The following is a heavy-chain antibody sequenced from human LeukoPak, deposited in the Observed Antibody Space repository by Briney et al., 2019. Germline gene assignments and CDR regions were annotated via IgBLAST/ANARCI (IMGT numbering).Heavy chain of an antibody. D-gene: IGHD2-15*01. J-gene: IGHJ6*02. CDR1: GFPFSSYA. V-gene: IGHV3-64D*09. CDR3: VRGYSFGPYGMDV. CDR2: ISDSGGST. Sequence: PGGSLRLSCSASGFPFSSYAMHWVGQTPGKGLEYLSAISDSGGSTYYADSVKGRFTISRDNSKNTLYLQMSSLRAEDPAVYFCVRGYSFGPYGMDVWGQGTTVTVSS.